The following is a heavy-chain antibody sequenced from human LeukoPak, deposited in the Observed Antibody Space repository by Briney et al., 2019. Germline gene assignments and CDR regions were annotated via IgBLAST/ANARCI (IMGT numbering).Heavy chain of an antibody. J-gene: IGHJ4*02. CDR3: ARVYCSGGSCPEVFDY. CDR1: GGSISSSSYY. V-gene: IGHV4-39*07. D-gene: IGHD2-15*01. Sequence: SETLSLTCTVSGGSISSSSYYWGWIRQPPGKGLEWIGSIYYSGSTYYNPSLKSRVTISVDTSKNQFSLKLSSVTAADTAVYYCARVYCSGGSCPEVFDYWGQGTLVTVSS. CDR2: IYYSGST.